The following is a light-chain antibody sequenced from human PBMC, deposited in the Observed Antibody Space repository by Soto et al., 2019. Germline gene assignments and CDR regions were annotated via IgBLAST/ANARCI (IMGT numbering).Light chain of an antibody. V-gene: IGKV3-15*01. CDR3: QHYNSYSEA. J-gene: IGKJ1*01. CDR1: QSVSSK. Sequence: EIVMTQSPATLSVSPWEGATLSCRASQSVSSKLAWYQQKPGQAPRLLIYGASTRATGIPSRFSGSGSGTEFTLTISSLQPDDFATYYCQHYNSYSEAFGQGTKVDIK. CDR2: GAS.